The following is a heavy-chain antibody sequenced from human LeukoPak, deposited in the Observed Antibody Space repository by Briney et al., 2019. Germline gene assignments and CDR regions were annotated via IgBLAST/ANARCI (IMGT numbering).Heavy chain of an antibody. V-gene: IGHV4-39*07. Sequence: SETLSLTCTVSGGSISSSSYYWGWIRQPPGKGLEWIGSIYYSGSTYYNPSLKSRVTISVDTSKNQFSLKLSSVTAADTAVYYCARDSGGYSYGPHFDYWGQGTLVTVSS. CDR1: GGSISSSSYY. J-gene: IGHJ4*02. D-gene: IGHD5-18*01. CDR2: IYYSGST. CDR3: ARDSGGYSYGPHFDY.